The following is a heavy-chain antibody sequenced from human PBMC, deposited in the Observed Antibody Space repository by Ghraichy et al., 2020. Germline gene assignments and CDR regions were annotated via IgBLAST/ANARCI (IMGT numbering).Heavy chain of an antibody. V-gene: IGHV3-23*01. J-gene: IGHJ4*02. CDR1: GFTFSSYA. Sequence: GESLNISCAASGFTFSSYAMSWVRQAPGKGLEWVSAISGSGGSTYYADSVKGRFTISRDNSKNTLYLQMNSLRAEDTAVYYCAKAEYGDYGIGYYFDYWGQGTLVTVSS. CDR3: AKAEYGDYGIGYYFDY. CDR2: ISGSGGST. D-gene: IGHD4-17*01.